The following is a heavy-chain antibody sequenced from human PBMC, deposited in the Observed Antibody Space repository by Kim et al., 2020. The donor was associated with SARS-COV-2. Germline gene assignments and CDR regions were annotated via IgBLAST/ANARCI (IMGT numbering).Heavy chain of an antibody. CDR1: GFTFSSYD. V-gene: IGHV3-13*01. CDR2: IGTAGDT. Sequence: GGSLRLSCAASGFTFSSYDMHWVRQATGKGLEWVSAIGTAGDTYYPASVKGRFTISRENAKNSLYLQMNSLRAGDTAVYYCARGRWYYDSWGGYNGGEYWFDPWGQGTLATVSS. J-gene: IGHJ5*02. CDR3: ARGRWYYDSWGGYNGGEYWFDP. D-gene: IGHD3-3*01.